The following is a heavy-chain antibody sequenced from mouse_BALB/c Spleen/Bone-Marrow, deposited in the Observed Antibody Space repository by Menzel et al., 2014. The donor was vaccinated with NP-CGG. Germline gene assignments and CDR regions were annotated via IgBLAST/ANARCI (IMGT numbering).Heavy chain of an antibody. D-gene: IGHD2-13*01. Sequence: QVQLKESGPELVKPGALVKISCKAFGYTFTSYDISWVKQRPGQGLEWIGWIYPGDGSTKYNEKFKGKATLTADKSSSTAYMQLSSLTSVNSADYFCARSGGDSMDYWGQGTSVTVSS. CDR1: GYTFTSYD. CDR2: IYPGDGST. J-gene: IGHJ4*01. V-gene: IGHV1S56*01. CDR3: ARSGGDSMDY.